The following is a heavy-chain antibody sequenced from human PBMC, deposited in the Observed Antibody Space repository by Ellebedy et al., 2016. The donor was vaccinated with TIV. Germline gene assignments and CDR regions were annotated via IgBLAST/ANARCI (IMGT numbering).Heavy chain of an antibody. V-gene: IGHV1-2*07. J-gene: IGHJ6*02. CDR1: GYTFAGYY. CDR3: ARGCSSTSCSGDYYYGMTV. CDR2: INPNSGGT. D-gene: IGHD2-2*01. Sequence: ASVKVSCKASGYTFAGYYMHWVRQAPGQGLEWMGWINPNSGGTNYAHKLQGRVTMTIDTSTSTAYMELRSLRSDDTAVYYCARGCSSTSCSGDYYYGMTVWGQGTTVTVSS.